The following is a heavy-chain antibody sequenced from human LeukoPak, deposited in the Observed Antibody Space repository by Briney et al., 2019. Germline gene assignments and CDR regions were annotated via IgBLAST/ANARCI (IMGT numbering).Heavy chain of an antibody. V-gene: IGHV4-39*01. CDR1: GGSISSTNYF. Sequence: TSETLSLTCTVSGGSISSTNYFWGWIRQPPGKGLEWIGSFYYVGSTYYNSSLKSRVTLSVYTSKSQFSLKLNSVTAADTAVYYCARGDMTGTNFDFWGQGTLVTVSS. D-gene: IGHD1-7*01. J-gene: IGHJ4*02. CDR3: ARGDMTGTNFDF. CDR2: FYYVGST.